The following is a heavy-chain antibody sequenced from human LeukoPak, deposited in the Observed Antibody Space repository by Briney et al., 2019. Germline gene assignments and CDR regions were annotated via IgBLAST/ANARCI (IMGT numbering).Heavy chain of an antibody. CDR1: GFTFRSYR. D-gene: IGHD3-22*01. J-gene: IGHJ3*02. Sequence: GGSLRLSCAASGFTFRSYRMNWVRQAPGKGLEWVASIKQGESERYYVDSVNGRFTISRDDAKNSLYLQMNSLRAEDTAVYYCARGDNSAFDIWGQGTMVTVSS. V-gene: IGHV3-7*04. CDR3: ARGDNSAFDI. CDR2: IKQGESER.